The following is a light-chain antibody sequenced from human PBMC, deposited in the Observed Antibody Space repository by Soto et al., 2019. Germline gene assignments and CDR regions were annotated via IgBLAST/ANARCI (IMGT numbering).Light chain of an antibody. V-gene: IGKV1-5*01. CDR1: QSISSW. Sequence: DIQMTQSPSTLSASVGDRVTITCRASQSISSWLAWYQQKPGKAPKLLIYDASSLESGVPSRFSGSGSGTEFTLTISSXQPDDFATYYCQQYNSYSLTFGQGTKVDIK. CDR3: QQYNSYSLT. J-gene: IGKJ1*01. CDR2: DAS.